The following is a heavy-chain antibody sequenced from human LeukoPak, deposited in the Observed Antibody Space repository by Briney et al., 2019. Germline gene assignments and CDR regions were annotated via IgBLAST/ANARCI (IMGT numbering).Heavy chain of an antibody. D-gene: IGHD1-1*01. CDR1: GFSFSDVW. CDR3: TTDRYWKLAL. V-gene: IGHV3-15*05. CDR2: IKSKRAGGTA. J-gene: IGHJ5*02. Sequence: GGSLRLSCAASGFSFSDVWMTWVRQAPGKGLEWVGRIKSKRAGGTADYGALVKGRFTISRDDSQNRVYVEMNSLKYEDTAVSYCTTDRYWKLALLGLGTLVTVSS.